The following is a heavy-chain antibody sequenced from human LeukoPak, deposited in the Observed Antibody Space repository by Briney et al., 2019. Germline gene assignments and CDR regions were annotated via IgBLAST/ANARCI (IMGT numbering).Heavy chain of an antibody. Sequence: KTGWSLRLSCAASGFTFSSYSMNWVRQAPGKGLEWVSSISSSSSYIYYADSVKGRFTISRDNAKNSLYLQMNSLRAEDTAVYYCARGGTSTYYDFWSGYYQGYFDYWGQGTLVTVSS. D-gene: IGHD3-3*01. CDR2: ISSSSSYI. V-gene: IGHV3-21*01. CDR1: GFTFSSYS. J-gene: IGHJ4*02. CDR3: ARGGTSTYYDFWSGYYQGYFDY.